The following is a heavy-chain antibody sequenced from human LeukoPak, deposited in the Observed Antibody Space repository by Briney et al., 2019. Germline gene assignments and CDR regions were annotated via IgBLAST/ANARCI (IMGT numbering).Heavy chain of an antibody. Sequence: GGSLRLSCAASGFAFSSYAMHWVRQAPGKGLEWVAVIWYDGSNKYYADSVKGRFTISRDNSKNTLYLQMNSLRAEDTAVYYCARGGRPPLDYWGQGTLVTVSS. CDR3: ARGGRPPLDY. V-gene: IGHV3-33*08. CDR2: IWYDGSNK. D-gene: IGHD3-16*01. J-gene: IGHJ4*02. CDR1: GFAFSSYA.